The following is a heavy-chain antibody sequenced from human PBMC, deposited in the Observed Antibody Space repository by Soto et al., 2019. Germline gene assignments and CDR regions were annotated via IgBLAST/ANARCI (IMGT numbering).Heavy chain of an antibody. CDR2: INHSGST. CDR3: ARDKQVGATVWGKYYYGMDV. CDR1: GGSFSGYY. V-gene: IGHV4-34*01. Sequence: PSETLPLTCAVYGGSFSGYYWSWIRQPPGKGLEWIGEINHSGSTNYNPSLKSRVTISVDTSKNQFSLKLSSVTAADTAVYYCARDKQVGATVWGKYYYGMDVWGQGTTVTVSS. J-gene: IGHJ6*02. D-gene: IGHD1-26*01.